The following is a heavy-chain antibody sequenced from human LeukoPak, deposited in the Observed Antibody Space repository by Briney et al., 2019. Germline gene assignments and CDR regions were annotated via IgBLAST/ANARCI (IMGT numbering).Heavy chain of an antibody. CDR2: FDPEDGET. CDR1: GYTLTELS. D-gene: IGHD2-15*01. J-gene: IGHJ3*02. V-gene: IGHV1-24*01. Sequence: ASAKVSCKVSGYTLTELSMHWVRQAPGKGLEWMGGFDPEDGETIYAQKFQGRVTMTEDTSTDTAYMELSSLRSEDTAVYYCARAQVGKYCSGGSCYDAFDIWGQGTMVTVSS. CDR3: ARAQVGKYCSGGSCYDAFDI.